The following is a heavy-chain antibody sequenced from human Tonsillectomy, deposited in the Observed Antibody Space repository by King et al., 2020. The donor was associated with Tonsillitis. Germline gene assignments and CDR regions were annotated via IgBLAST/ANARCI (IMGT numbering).Heavy chain of an antibody. CDR2: ISGGSSII. D-gene: IGHD3-10*01. CDR1: GFTFSSYG. J-gene: IGHJ4*02. Sequence: VQLVESGGGLVQPGGSLRLSCAASGFTFSSYGMSWVCQAPGKGLEWVSYISGGSSIIHYADSVKGRFTISRDNAKNSLYLQMNSLRAEDTALYYCARSFGSGSFDYYFDYWGQGTLVTVSS. CDR3: ARSFGSGSFDYYFDY. V-gene: IGHV3-48*01.